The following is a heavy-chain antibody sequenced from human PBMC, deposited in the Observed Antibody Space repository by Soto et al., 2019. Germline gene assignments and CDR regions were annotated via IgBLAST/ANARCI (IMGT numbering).Heavy chain of an antibody. Sequence: QLQLQESGSGLLKSAQTLSLTCAVSGGSIVNGNYSWTWIRQPPGKALVWIGHSYHSGSTYFNPSLTSRVTLSVDRSKNHFSLNIRSVTAADTAVYYCASRLVDSATGYFDHWGQGTLVTVSS. V-gene: IGHV4-30-2*01. CDR3: ASRLVDSATGYFDH. D-gene: IGHD6-25*01. CDR1: GGSIVNGNYS. CDR2: SYHSGST. J-gene: IGHJ4*02.